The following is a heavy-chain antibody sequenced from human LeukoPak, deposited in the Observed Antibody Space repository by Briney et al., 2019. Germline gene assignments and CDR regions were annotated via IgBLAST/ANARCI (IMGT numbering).Heavy chain of an antibody. Sequence: SAKVSCTAFGRTFSTYAISWVRQAPGQALEWMGGIIPMFGTANYAQKFQGRVTITADESTSTAYMELSGLRSGDTAVYYCARDPAERLRGASYYYYMDVWGKGTTVTVSS. D-gene: IGHD1-1*01. CDR2: IIPMFGTA. V-gene: IGHV1-69*13. J-gene: IGHJ6*03. CDR1: GRTFSTYA. CDR3: ARDPAERLRGASYYYYMDV.